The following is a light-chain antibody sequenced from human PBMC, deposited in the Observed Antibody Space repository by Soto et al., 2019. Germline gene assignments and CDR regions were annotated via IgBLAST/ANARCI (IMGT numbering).Light chain of an antibody. CDR3: SSHAGSSNVA. V-gene: IGLV2-8*01. J-gene: IGLJ2*01. CDR1: SSDVGGYNY. Sequence: QSVLTQPPSASGSPGQSVTISCTGSSSDVGGYNYVSWYQQHPGKAPKLIIYEVYKRPSGVPDRFSGSKSDNTASLTVSGLRAEDEADYYCSSHAGSSNVAFGGGTKVTVL. CDR2: EVY.